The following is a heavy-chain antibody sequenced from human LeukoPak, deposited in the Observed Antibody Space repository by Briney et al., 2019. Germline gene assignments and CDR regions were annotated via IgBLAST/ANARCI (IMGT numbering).Heavy chain of an antibody. CDR2: ISSSGSTI. D-gene: IGHD2-21*01. J-gene: IGHJ4*02. CDR1: GFTFSSYE. Sequence: GGSLRLSCAASGFTFSSYEMNWVRQAPGKGLEWVSYISSSGSTIYYADSVKGRFTISRDNAKNSLYLQMNSLRAEDTAVYYCARALCIWGGDCHYFDYWGQGTLVTVSS. V-gene: IGHV3-48*03. CDR3: ARALCIWGGDCHYFDY.